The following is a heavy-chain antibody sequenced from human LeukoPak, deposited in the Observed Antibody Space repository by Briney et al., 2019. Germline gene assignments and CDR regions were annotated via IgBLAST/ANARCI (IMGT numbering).Heavy chain of an antibody. CDR1: GFTFSRYA. J-gene: IGHJ4*02. CDR2: IYASGGGT. CDR3: AKNYYDSSGYYSWYFDY. Sequence: GGCLRLSCAASGFTFSRYAVTWVRQAPGKGLEWVSAIYASGGGTFYADSVKGRFTISRDNSKNMLYLQMNSLRAEDTAVYYCAKNYYDSSGYYSWYFDYWGQGTLVTVSS. V-gene: IGHV3-23*01. D-gene: IGHD3-22*01.